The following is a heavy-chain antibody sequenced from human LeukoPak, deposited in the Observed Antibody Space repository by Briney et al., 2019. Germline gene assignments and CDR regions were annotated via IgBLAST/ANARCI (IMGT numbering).Heavy chain of an antibody. CDR2: MNPNSGNT. CDR3: ARDYPYIGWYYFDY. J-gene: IGHJ4*02. Sequence: ASVKVSCKASGYTFTSHDINWVRQATGQGLEWMGWMNPNSGNTGYAQKFQGRVTMTRNTSISTAYMELSSLRSEDTAVYYCARDYPYIGWYYFDYWGQGTLVTVSS. V-gene: IGHV1-8*01. CDR1: GYTFTSHD. D-gene: IGHD6-19*01.